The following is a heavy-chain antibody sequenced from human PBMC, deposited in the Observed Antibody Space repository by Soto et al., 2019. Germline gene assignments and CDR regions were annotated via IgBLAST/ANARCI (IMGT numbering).Heavy chain of an antibody. D-gene: IGHD1-26*01. CDR3: ARWWSGSRQGFDP. V-gene: IGHV4-31*03. Sequence: QVQLQESGPGLVKPSQTLSLTCTVSGGSISSGDYYWSWIRQHPGKGLEWIGYIYYSGSTYYNPSPKSRATIAEDTSKNQFSLKLSSVTAADTAVYYCARWWSGSRQGFDPWGQGTLVTVSS. CDR1: GGSISSGDYY. J-gene: IGHJ5*02. CDR2: IYYSGST.